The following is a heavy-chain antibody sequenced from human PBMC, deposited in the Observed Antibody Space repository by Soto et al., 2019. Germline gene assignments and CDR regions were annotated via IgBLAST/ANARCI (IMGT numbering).Heavy chain of an antibody. CDR3: ARTNDLVHFQH. Sequence: GGSLRLSCAASGFTFSSYWMSWVRQAPGKGLEWVANIKQDGSEKYYVGSVKGRFTISRDNAKNSLYLQMNSLRAEDTAVYYCARTNDLVHFQHWGQGTLVTVSS. V-gene: IGHV3-7*01. CDR1: GFTFSSYW. J-gene: IGHJ1*01. CDR2: IKQDGSEK. D-gene: IGHD2-2*01.